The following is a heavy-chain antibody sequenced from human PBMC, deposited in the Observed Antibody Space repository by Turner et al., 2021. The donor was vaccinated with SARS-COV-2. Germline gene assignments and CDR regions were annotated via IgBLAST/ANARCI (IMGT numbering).Heavy chain of an antibody. V-gene: IGHV1-2*02. D-gene: IGHD5-18*01. Sequence: QVQLVQSGAEVKKPGASVKVPCKASGYTFTGYYMHWVRQAPGQGLEWMGWINPNRGGTNYAQKFQGRVTMTWDTSISTAYMELSRLRSDDTAVYYCARSRDTYGSYYYYGMDVWGQGTTVTVSS. J-gene: IGHJ6*02. CDR3: ARSRDTYGSYYYYGMDV. CDR2: INPNRGGT. CDR1: GYTFTGYY.